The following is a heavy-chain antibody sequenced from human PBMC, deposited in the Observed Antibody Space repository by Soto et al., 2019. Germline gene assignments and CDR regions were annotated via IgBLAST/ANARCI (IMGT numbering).Heavy chain of an antibody. Sequence: ASVKVSCKASGYTFTRYGISWVRQAPGQGLEWMGWISAYNGNTNYAQKLQGRVTMTTDTSTSTAYMELRSLRSDDTAVYYCARDVDTAMVNWFDPWGQGTLVTV. CDR1: GYTFTRYG. CDR2: ISAYNGNT. V-gene: IGHV1-18*01. CDR3: ARDVDTAMVNWFDP. J-gene: IGHJ5*02. D-gene: IGHD5-18*01.